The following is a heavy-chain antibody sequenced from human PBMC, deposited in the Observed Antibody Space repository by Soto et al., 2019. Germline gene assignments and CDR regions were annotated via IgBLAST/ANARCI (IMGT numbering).Heavy chain of an antibody. CDR2: IYYSGST. J-gene: IGHJ6*02. CDR1: GGSISSSSYY. V-gene: IGHV4-39*01. CDR3: ARHLKFLEWLDV. D-gene: IGHD3-3*01. Sequence: PSETLSLTCTVSGGSISSSSYYWGWIRQPPGKGLEWIGSIYYSGSTYYNPSLKSRVTISVDTSKNQFSLKLSSVTAADTAVYYCARHLKFLEWLDVWGQGTTVTVSS.